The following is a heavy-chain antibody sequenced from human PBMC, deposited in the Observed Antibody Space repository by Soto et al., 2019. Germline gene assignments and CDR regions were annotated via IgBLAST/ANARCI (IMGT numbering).Heavy chain of an antibody. J-gene: IGHJ3*02. CDR2: ISGSGGST. V-gene: IGHV3-23*01. D-gene: IGHD2-8*01. Sequence: LRLSCAASGFTFSSYDMSWVRQAPGKGLEWVSAISGSGGSTYYADSVKGRFTISRDNSKNTLYVQMISLRAEDTAISDCAKEDDAWTNGHFDIWGQETMVTVSS. CDR1: GFTFSSYD. CDR3: AKEDDAWTNGHFDI.